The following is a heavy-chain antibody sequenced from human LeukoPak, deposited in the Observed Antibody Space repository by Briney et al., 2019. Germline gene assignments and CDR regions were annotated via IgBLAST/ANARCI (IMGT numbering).Heavy chain of an antibody. CDR3: ARARNEILAGYYSFDY. Sequence: SETLSLTCTVSGGSISSNNWWSWVRLPPGKGLEWIGEIYHSGNTNYNPPLKSRVIISGDKSNNQFSLRLTSVIAADTAVYYCARARNEILAGYYSFDYWGQGILVTVSP. J-gene: IGHJ4*02. D-gene: IGHD3-9*01. CDR2: IYHSGNT. CDR1: GGSISSNNW. V-gene: IGHV4-4*02.